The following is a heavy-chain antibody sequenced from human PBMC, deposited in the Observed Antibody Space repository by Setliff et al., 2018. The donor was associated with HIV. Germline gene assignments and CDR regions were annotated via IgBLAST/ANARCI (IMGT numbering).Heavy chain of an antibody. V-gene: IGHV4-38-2*02. J-gene: IGHJ3*02. Sequence: SETLSLTCTVSGDSISSDFYWGWIRRPPGKGLEWIGSIYHSGNTYYMPSLQSRVTISVDMSKNQFSLNLNSVTAADTAVYYCARGQGCGGGCHYAFEMWGQGTMVTVSS. CDR3: ARGQGCGGGCHYAFEM. D-gene: IGHD2-21*02. CDR1: GDSISSDFY. CDR2: IYHSGNT.